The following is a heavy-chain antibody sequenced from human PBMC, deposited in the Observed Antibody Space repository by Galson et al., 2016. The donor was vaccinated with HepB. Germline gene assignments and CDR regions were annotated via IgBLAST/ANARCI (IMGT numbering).Heavy chain of an antibody. CDR3: ARAQSVAGSGIYFNY. Sequence: ETLSLTCAVYGGSFSGYYWSWIRQPPGKGLEWIGEINHSGSTNYNPSLKSRVTISVDMSKNQFSLKLSSVTAADTAVYYCARAQSVAGSGIYFNYWGQGSLVTVSS. CDR2: INHSGST. D-gene: IGHD6-19*01. V-gene: IGHV4-34*01. CDR1: GGSFSGYY. J-gene: IGHJ4*02.